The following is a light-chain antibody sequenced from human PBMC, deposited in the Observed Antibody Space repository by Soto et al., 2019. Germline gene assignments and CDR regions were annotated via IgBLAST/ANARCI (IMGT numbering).Light chain of an antibody. V-gene: IGKV3-11*01. CDR2: DAS. CDR1: QSVSSY. CDR3: QQPTNWPPYT. J-gene: IGKJ2*01. Sequence: EIVLTQSPATLSLSPGERATLSCRASQSVSSYLAWYQQKPGQAPRLLIYDASNRATGIPARFSGNGSGTDFTINISSLAPAAVAVYHRQQPTNWPPYTSGQGTKLEIK.